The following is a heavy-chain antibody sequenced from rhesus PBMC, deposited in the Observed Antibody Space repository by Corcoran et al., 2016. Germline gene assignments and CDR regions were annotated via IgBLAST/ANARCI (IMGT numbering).Heavy chain of an antibody. V-gene: IGHV4S10*01. CDR3: AREQLQFDY. D-gene: IGHD5-12*01. Sequence: QVQLQESGPGVVKPSETLSLTCAVSGGSISDSYRWSWIRQPPGKGLEWIGYIYGSSTRPTYNPSLKSRVTISKDTSKNQFSLKLSSGTAADTAVYYCAREQLQFDYWGQGVLVTVSS. CDR1: GGSISDSYR. CDR2: IYGSSTRP. J-gene: IGHJ4*01.